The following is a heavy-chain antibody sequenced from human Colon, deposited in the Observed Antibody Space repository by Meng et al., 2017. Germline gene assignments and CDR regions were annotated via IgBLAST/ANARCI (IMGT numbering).Heavy chain of an antibody. D-gene: IGHD3-22*01. V-gene: IGHV3-30*01. CDR1: GLTFRRYA. CDR3: AGDYNDGSGRFDY. CDR2: IAYDGGHK. Sequence: GESLKISCVVSGLTFRRYAMHWVRQAPGKGLEWVAVIAYDGGHKDYADSVKGRFTISRDNSLNTLYLQMNSLRAEDTAVYYCAGDYNDGSGRFDYWGQGTLVTVSS. J-gene: IGHJ4*02.